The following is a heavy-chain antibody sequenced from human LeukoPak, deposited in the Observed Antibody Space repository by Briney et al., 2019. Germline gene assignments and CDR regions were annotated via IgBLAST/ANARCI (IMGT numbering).Heavy chain of an antibody. Sequence: GGSLRLSCAASGFTFNTYAMSWIRQAPGKGLEWVSTFSGNGGSTYYADSVKGRFTISRDNSRNTLYLQINSLRAEDTAVYYCAKYQMGPNTPFDYWGQGTLVTVSS. CDR2: FSGNGGST. CDR3: AKYQMGPNTPFDY. CDR1: GFTFNTYA. J-gene: IGHJ4*02. V-gene: IGHV3-23*01. D-gene: IGHD1-26*01.